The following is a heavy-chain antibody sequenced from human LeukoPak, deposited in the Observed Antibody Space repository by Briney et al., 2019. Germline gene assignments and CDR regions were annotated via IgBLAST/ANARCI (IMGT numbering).Heavy chain of an antibody. V-gene: IGHV4-4*07. Sequence: PSETLSLTCTVSGGSISSYYRSWIRQPAGKGLEWIGRTYTSGSTNYNPSLKSRVTMSVDTSKNQFSLKLSSVTAADTAVYYCARGLGTSLYWYFDLWGRGTLVTVSS. CDR1: GGSISSYY. CDR3: ARGLGTSLYWYFDL. CDR2: TYTSGST. J-gene: IGHJ2*01. D-gene: IGHD7-27*01.